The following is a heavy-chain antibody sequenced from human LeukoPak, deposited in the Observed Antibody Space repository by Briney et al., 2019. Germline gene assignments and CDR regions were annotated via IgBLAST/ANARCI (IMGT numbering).Heavy chain of an antibody. J-gene: IGHJ4*02. V-gene: IGHV3-30*04. CDR1: GFTFSSYA. CDR2: ISYDGSNK. CDR3: AKGGWSLYYFGY. Sequence: GRSLTLSCAASGFTFSSYAMHWVRQAPGKGLEWVAVISYDGSNKYYADSVKGRFTISRDNSKITLYLQMNSLRAEDTAVYYCAKGGWSLYYFGYWGQGTLVTVSS. D-gene: IGHD6-19*01.